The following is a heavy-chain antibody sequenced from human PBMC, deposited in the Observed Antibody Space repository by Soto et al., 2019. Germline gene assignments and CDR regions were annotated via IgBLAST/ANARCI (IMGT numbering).Heavy chain of an antibody. CDR2: IYYSGST. Sequence: PSETLSLTCTVSGGSISSGDYYWSWIRQPPGKGLEWIGYIYYSGSTYYNPSLKSRVTISVDTSKNQFSLKLSSVTAADTAVYYCAGLPEYSSSSDYWGQGTLVTVSS. V-gene: IGHV4-30-4*01. D-gene: IGHD6-6*01. CDR3: AGLPEYSSSSDY. CDR1: GGSISSGDYY. J-gene: IGHJ4*02.